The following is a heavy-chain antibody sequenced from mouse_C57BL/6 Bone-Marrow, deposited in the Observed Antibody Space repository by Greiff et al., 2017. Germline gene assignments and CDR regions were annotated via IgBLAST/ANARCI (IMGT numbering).Heavy chain of an antibody. V-gene: IGHV5-6*02. Sequence: EVKVVESGGDLVKPGGSLKLSCAASGFTFSSYGLSWVRQTPDKRLEWVATISSGGSYTYYPDSVKGRFTISRDYAKNTLYLQMSSLKSEDTAMYYCGRQAWFAYWGQGTLVTVSA. CDR2: ISSGGSYT. CDR3: GRQAWFAY. J-gene: IGHJ3*01. CDR1: GFTFSSYG.